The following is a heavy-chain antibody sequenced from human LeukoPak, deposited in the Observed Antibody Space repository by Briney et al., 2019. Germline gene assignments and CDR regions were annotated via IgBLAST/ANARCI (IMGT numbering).Heavy chain of an antibody. CDR1: GYTFTDYY. J-gene: IGHJ6*03. CDR3: ATMTGTTPYYYYYMDV. Sequence: GATVKISCKVSGYTFTDYYMHWVQQAPGKGLEWMGLVDPEDGETIYAEKFQGRVTITADTSTGTAYMELSSLRSEDTAVYYCATMTGTTPYYYYYMDVWGKGTTVTVSS. V-gene: IGHV1-69-2*01. CDR2: VDPEDGET. D-gene: IGHD1-7*01.